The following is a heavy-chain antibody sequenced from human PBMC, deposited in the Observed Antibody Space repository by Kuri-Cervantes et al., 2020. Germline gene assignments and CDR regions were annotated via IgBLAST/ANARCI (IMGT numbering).Heavy chain of an antibody. CDR2: ISSSSSTI. CDR3: ARVDPLYWALFDY. D-gene: IGHD2-8*02. J-gene: IGHJ4*02. V-gene: IGHV3-48*01. Sequence: GESLKISCAASGFTFSSYSMNWVRQAPGKGLEWVSYISSSSSTIYYADSVKGRFTISRDNFNNTLYLQMNSLRVEDTAVYYCARVDPLYWALFDYWGQGTLVTVSS. CDR1: GFTFSSYS.